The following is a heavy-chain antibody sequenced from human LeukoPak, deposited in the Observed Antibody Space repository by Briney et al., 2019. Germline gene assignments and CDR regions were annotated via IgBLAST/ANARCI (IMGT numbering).Heavy chain of an antibody. J-gene: IGHJ6*04. V-gene: IGHV3-21*01. CDR3: AELGITMIGGV. CDR2: ISSSTRYI. D-gene: IGHD3-10*02. Sequence: GGSLRLSCAASGFTFSSYSMKWLRQAPGKGLEGVASISSSTRYIYYADSLKGRFTISRDNAKNSLYLQMNSLRAEDTAVYSCAELGITMIGGVWGKGTTVTISS. CDR1: GFTFSSYS.